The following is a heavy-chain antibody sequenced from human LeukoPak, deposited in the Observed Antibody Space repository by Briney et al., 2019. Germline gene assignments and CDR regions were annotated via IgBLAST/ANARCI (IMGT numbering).Heavy chain of an antibody. D-gene: IGHD5-18*01. CDR1: GFTFSSYS. CDR2: ISSSSSYI. J-gene: IGHJ4*02. Sequence: PGGSLRLSCAASGFTFSSYSMNWVRQAPGKGLEWVSSISSSSSYIYYADSVKGRFTISRDNAKNSLYLQMNSLRAEDTAVYYCARVSEGYSYGPARVGGDYWGQGTLVTVSS. CDR3: ARVSEGYSYGPARVGGDY. V-gene: IGHV3-21*01.